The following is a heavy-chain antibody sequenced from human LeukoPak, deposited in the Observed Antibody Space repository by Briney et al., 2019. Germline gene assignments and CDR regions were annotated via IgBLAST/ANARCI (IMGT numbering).Heavy chain of an antibody. J-gene: IGHJ5*02. CDR1: GYSISSGYY. Sequence: SETLSLTCAVSGYSISSGYYWGWIRQPPGKGLEWTGSIYHSGSTYYNPSLKSRVTISVDTSKNQFSLKLSSVTAADTAVYYCAASVVVPAAMIRFDPWGQGTLVTVSS. CDR2: IYHSGST. V-gene: IGHV4-38-2*01. CDR3: AASVVVPAAMIRFDP. D-gene: IGHD2-2*01.